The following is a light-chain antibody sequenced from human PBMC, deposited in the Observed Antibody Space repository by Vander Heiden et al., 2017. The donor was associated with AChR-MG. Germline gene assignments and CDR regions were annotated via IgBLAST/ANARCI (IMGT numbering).Light chain of an antibody. J-gene: IGLJ3*02. CDR2: GTN. V-gene: IGLV8-61*01. CDR3: VLYMGSVTWG. CDR1: SGSAPSNNL. Sequence: QTVVTQEPSVSVSPGGIVTLTCGLSSGSAPSNNLPSWYQQTPGNAPRTLSYGTNTRSSGVPARFSGSIFGNTDALTITGAQADDECDYYCVLYMGSVTWGFGGGTKLTVL.